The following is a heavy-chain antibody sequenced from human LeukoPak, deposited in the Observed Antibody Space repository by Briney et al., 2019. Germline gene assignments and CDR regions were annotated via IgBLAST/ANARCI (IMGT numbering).Heavy chain of an antibody. CDR3: ARDGDYYDSSGYLDY. V-gene: IGHV3-33*01. CDR1: GFTFSSYG. D-gene: IGHD3-22*01. CDR2: IWYDGSNI. J-gene: IGHJ4*02. Sequence: TGGSLRLSCAASGFTFSSYGMHWVRQAPGKGLEWVAVIWYDGSNIYYADSVKGRFTISRDNSKNTLYLQMNSLRAEDTAVYYCARDGDYYDSSGYLDYWGQGTLVTVSS.